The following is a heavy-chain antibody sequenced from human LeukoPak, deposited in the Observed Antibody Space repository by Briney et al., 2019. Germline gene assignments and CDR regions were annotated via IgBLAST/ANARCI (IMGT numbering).Heavy chain of an antibody. V-gene: IGHV1-8*01. Sequence: ASVKVSCKASGYTFTSYDINWVRQATGQGLEWMGWMNPKSGNTGYAQKFQGRVTMTEDTSTDTAYMELSSLRSEDTAVYYCATQSYYGSGSYYRGLKWFDPWGQGTLVTVSS. CDR3: ATQSYYGSGSYYRGLKWFDP. D-gene: IGHD3-10*01. CDR2: MNPKSGNT. J-gene: IGHJ5*02. CDR1: GYTFTSYD.